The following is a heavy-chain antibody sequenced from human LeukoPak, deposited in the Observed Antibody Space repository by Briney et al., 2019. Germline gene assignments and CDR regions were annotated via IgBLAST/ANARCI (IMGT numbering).Heavy chain of an antibody. CDR3: ARFVGGSGYPIDY. D-gene: IGHD3-22*01. V-gene: IGHV4-39*07. J-gene: IGHJ4*02. Sequence: SETLSLTCTVSGGSISSSSYYWGWIRQPPGKGLEWIGSIYYSGSTYYNPSLKSRVTISVDTSKNQFSLKLSSVTAADTAVYYCARFVGGSGYPIDYWGQGTLVTVSS. CDR1: GGSISSSSYY. CDR2: IYYSGST.